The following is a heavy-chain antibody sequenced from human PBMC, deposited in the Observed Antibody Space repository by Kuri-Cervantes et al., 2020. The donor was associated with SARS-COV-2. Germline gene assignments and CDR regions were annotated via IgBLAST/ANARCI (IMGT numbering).Heavy chain of an antibody. V-gene: IGHV5-10-1*01. J-gene: IGHJ5*02. CDR3: ARHATMVTYDTQPNWFDP. Sequence: GESLKISCKGSGYSFTSYWISWVRQMPGKGLEWMGRIDPTDSYTNYSPSFKGHVTISADRSISTAYLQWSSLKASDTAMYYCARHATMVTYDTQPNWFDPWGQGTLVTVSS. D-gene: IGHD5-18*01. CDR2: IDPTDSYT. CDR1: GYSFTSYW.